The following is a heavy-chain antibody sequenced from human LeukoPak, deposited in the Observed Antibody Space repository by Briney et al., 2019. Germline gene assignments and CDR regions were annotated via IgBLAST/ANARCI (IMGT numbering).Heavy chain of an antibody. D-gene: IGHD2-15*01. CDR3: ARDAVVVVAASGPGYYFDY. V-gene: IGHV3-21*01. Sequence: GGSLRLSCAASGFTFSGYNMNWVRQAPGKGLEWVSSISSSSSYIYYADSVKGRFTISRDNAKNSLYLQMNSLRAEDTAVCYCARDAVVVVAASGPGYYFDYWGQGTLVTVSS. CDR1: GFTFSGYN. J-gene: IGHJ4*02. CDR2: ISSSSSYI.